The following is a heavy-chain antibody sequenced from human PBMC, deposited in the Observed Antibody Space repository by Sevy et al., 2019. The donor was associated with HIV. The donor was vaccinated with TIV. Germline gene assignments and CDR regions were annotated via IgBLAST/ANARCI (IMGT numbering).Heavy chain of an antibody. D-gene: IGHD1-26*01. V-gene: IGHV4-59*08. CDR1: GGSITSLY. J-gene: IGHJ4*02. CDR3: AGENAWGRGYS. Sequence: SETLSLTCTVSGGSITSLYWNSIRQPPGKGLEWFANIYYNGHINYNPSLKSRVTLSLDTSKNQFSLRLSSVTAADTAMYYCAGENAWGRGYSWGQGTLVTVSS. CDR2: IYYNGHI.